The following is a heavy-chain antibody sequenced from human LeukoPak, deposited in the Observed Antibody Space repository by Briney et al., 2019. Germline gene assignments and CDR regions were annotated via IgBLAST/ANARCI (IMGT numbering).Heavy chain of an antibody. V-gene: IGHV1-24*01. D-gene: IGHD3-3*01. CDR1: GYTLTELS. CDR2: FDPEDGET. CDR3: ATVLAIYPRIFGVVSYAFDI. J-gene: IGHJ3*02. Sequence: GASVNVSCKVSGYTLTELSMHWVRQARGKGREGVGGFDPEDGETIYAQKFQGRVTMTEDTSTDTAYMELSSLRSEDTGGSFFATVLAIYPRIFGVVSYAFDIWGQGTMVTVSS.